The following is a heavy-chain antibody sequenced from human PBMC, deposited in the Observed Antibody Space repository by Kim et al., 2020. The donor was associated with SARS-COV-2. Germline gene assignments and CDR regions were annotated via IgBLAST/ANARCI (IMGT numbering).Heavy chain of an antibody. Sequence: GGSLRLSCAASGFTFSSYWMSWVRQAPGKGLEWVANIKQDRSEKYYVDSVKGRFTISRDNAKNSLYLQMNSLRAEDTAVYYCARAMYSSGWYRTPNNPQPLNWFDPWGQGTLVTVSS. J-gene: IGHJ5*02. D-gene: IGHD6-19*01. CDR1: GFTFSSYW. CDR3: ARAMYSSGWYRTPNNPQPLNWFDP. CDR2: IKQDRSEK. V-gene: IGHV3-7*01.